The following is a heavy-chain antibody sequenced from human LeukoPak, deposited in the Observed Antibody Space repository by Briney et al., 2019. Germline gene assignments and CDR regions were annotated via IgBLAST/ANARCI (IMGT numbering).Heavy chain of an antibody. CDR3: ARGVSRRGSTSLYYFDY. Sequence: ASVKVSCKTSGYTFTYYVISWVRQAPGQGLEWMGWMNPNSGNTGYAQKFQGRVTMTRNTSISTAYMELSSLRSEDTAVYYCARGVSRRGSTSLYYFDYWGQGTLVTVSS. CDR1: GYTFTYYV. D-gene: IGHD2-2*01. V-gene: IGHV1-8*02. J-gene: IGHJ4*02. CDR2: MNPNSGNT.